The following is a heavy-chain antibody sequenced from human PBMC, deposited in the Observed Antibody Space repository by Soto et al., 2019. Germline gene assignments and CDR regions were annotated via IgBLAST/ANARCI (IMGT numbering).Heavy chain of an antibody. CDR1: GFTFSSYA. D-gene: IGHD3-10*01. V-gene: IGHV3-30-3*01. CDR2: ISYDGSNK. J-gene: IGHJ6*02. CDR3: ARGGRITLVRGVPRYYGMDV. Sequence: GGSLRLSCPASGFTFSSYAMHWVRQAPGKGLEWVSIISYDGSNKYHADSVKGRFTISRDNAKNTLYLQMNSLRPEDTAVYYCARGGRITLVRGVPRYYGMDVWGQGTTVTVSS.